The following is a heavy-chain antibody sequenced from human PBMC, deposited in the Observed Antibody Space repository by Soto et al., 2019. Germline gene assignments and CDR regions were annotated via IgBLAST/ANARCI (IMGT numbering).Heavy chain of an antibody. CDR1: GFTFGTYA. J-gene: IGHJ4*02. CDR3: ALLIVVFCHNGVSPPSDF. Sequence: PGGSLRLSCAASGFTFGTYAMSWVRQAPGKGLEWVSSISGSGRSTYYADSVKGRFTISRDNSNNTLYVQMSSLRAEDTAVYYCALLIVVFCHNGVSPPSDFGGQEPLLTIP. CDR2: ISGSGRST. D-gene: IGHD2-21*01. V-gene: IGHV3-23*01.